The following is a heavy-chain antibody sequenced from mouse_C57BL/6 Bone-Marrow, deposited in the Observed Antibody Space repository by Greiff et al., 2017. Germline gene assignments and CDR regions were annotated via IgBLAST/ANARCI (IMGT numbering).Heavy chain of an antibody. D-gene: IGHD2-2*01. CDR3: AKSWLRQAMDY. V-gene: IGHV1-54*01. CDR2: INPGSGGT. J-gene: IGHJ4*01. CDR1: GYAFTNYL. Sequence: QVQLQQSGAELVRPGTSVKVSCKASGYAFTNYLIEWVKQRPGQGLEWIGVINPGSGGTNYNEKFKGKATLTADKSSSTAYMQLSSLTSEDSAVYSCAKSWLRQAMDYWGQGTSVTVSS.